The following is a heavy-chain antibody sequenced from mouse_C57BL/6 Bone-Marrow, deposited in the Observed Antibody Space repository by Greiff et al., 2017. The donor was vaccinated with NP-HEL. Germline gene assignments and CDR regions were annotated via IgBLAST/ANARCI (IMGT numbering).Heavy chain of an antibody. CDR1: GFTFSSYG. Sequence: DVHLVESGGDLVKPGGSLKLSCAASGFTFSSYGMSWVRQTPDKRLEWVATISSGGSYTYYPDSVKGRFTISRDNAKNTLYLQMSSLKSEDTAMYYCARREVGEAYWGQGTLVTVSA. CDR3: ARREVGEAY. CDR2: ISSGGSYT. V-gene: IGHV5-6*01. J-gene: IGHJ3*01. D-gene: IGHD1-1*01.